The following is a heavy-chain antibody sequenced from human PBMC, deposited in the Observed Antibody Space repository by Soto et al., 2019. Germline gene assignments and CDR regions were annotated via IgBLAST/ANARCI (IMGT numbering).Heavy chain of an antibody. V-gene: IGHV4-59*01. D-gene: IGHD5-18*01. CDR2: TYYSGST. J-gene: IGHJ4*02. CDR3: ARGSNTAIELFDY. CDR1: GGSISSYY. Sequence: SETLSLTCTVSGGSISSYYWSWIRQPPGKGLEWIGYTYYSGSTNYNPSLKSRVTISVDTSKNQFSLKLSSVTAADTAVYYCARGSNTAIELFDYWGQGTLVTVSS.